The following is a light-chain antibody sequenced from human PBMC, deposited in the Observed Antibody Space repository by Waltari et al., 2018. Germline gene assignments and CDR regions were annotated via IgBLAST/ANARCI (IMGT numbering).Light chain of an antibody. CDR1: QSITNY. V-gene: IGKV1-39*01. CDR2: AAS. J-gene: IGKJ2*01. Sequence: DIQMTQSPSSLSAFVGDRVTITCRASQSITNYLNWYQEKPGKAPKLLIYAASGLQGGVPSRFSGSGSGTDFTLTISSLQAEDFATYYCQQRYSTPYTFGQGTKLEIK. CDR3: QQRYSTPYT.